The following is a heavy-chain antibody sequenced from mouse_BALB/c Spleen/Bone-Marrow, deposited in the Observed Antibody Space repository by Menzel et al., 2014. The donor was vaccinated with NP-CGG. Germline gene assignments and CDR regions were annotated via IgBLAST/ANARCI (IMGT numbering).Heavy chain of an antibody. J-gene: IGHJ4*01. D-gene: IGHD1-2*01. CDR3: TRGYERYYAMDY. V-gene: IGHV1-5*01. CDR1: GYTFTSYW. Sequence: EVQLQQSGTVLARPGASVKMSCKASGYTFTSYWMHWVKQRPGQGLEWIGAIYPGNSDTSYNQEFKGRAKLTAVTSTSTAYMELSSLTNEDSAVYYCTRGYERYYAMDYWGQGTSVTVSS. CDR2: IYPGNSDT.